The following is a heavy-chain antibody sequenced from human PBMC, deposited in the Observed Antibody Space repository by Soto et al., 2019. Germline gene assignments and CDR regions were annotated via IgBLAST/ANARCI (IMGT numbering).Heavy chain of an antibody. CDR2: IYYSGST. V-gene: IGHV4-59*08. J-gene: IGHJ5*02. CDR3: ARGVTVFGLVSRFWFDP. D-gene: IGHD3-3*01. Sequence: PSETLSLTCTVSGGSISSYYWSWIRQPPGKGLEWIGYIYYSGSTNYNPSLKSRVTISVDTSKNQFSLKLSSLTAADRAVYFCARGVTVFGLVSRFWFDPWGQGTVVTVSS. CDR1: GGSISSYY.